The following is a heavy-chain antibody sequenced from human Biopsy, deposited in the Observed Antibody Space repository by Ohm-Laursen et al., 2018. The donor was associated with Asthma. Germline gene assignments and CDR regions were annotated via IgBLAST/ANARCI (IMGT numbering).Heavy chain of an antibody. V-gene: IGHV1-18*01. CDR3: ARAVDYSHYYGIDV. CDR2: ISVYNGNT. J-gene: IGHJ6*02. D-gene: IGHD3-10*01. CDR1: GYTFNSAG. Sequence: VASVKVSCKTSGYTFNSAGITWVRQAPGQGLEWMGWISVYNGNTKVAQKLQDRVTMITDTSTSTAYMELRSPRSDDTAVYFCARAVDYSHYYGIDVWGPGTTVTVS.